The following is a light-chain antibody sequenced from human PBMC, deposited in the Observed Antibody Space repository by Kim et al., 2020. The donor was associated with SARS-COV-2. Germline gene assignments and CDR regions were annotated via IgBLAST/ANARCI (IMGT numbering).Light chain of an antibody. CDR2: DGF. Sequence: EIVLTQSPATLSLSPGERATLSCRASQSVSTYLAWYQQKPGQAPRLLIYDGFNRATGVPVRFSGSGSGTDLTLTFSSLEPEDFAVYYCQQRMNWPLTFGGGTKVEIK. V-gene: IGKV3-11*01. J-gene: IGKJ4*01. CDR1: QSVSTY. CDR3: QQRMNWPLT.